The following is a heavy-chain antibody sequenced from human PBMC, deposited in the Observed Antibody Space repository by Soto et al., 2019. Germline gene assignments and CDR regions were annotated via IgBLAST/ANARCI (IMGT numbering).Heavy chain of an antibody. CDR2: IYWDDNK. D-gene: IGHD2-8*01. CDR1: GFSLSNSGVG. Sequence: QITLKESGPTLVKPTHTLTLTCTFSGFSLSNSGVGVGWIRQPPGRALEWLALIYWDDNKRYSPSLKSRLTTTKDTSKIHMVLTMTNLEPVDTATYFCAHKSCTWFDYWGQGTMVTVSS. J-gene: IGHJ4*02. CDR3: AHKSCTWFDY. V-gene: IGHV2-5*02.